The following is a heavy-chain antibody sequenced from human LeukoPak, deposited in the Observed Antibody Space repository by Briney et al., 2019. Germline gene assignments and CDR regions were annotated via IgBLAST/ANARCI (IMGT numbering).Heavy chain of an antibody. CDR1: GGSISSSSYY. CDR3: ARDHSITQFDY. J-gene: IGHJ4*02. D-gene: IGHD2-15*01. CDR2: IYYSGST. Sequence: SETLSLTCTVSGGSISSSSYYWGWIRQPPGKGLEWIGSIYYSGSTYYNPSPRSRVTISVDTSKNQFSLKLSSVTAADTAVYYCARDHSITQFDYWGQGTLVTVSS. V-gene: IGHV4-39*02.